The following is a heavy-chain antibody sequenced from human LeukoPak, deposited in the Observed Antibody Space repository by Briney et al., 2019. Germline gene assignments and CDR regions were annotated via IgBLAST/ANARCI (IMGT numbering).Heavy chain of an antibody. J-gene: IGHJ4*02. V-gene: IGHV3-74*01. D-gene: IGHD4-17*01. Sequence: PGGSLRLSCAASGFTFSSYWMYWVRQAPGKGLVWVSRINSDGSSTTYADSVKGRFTISRDNAKNTLYLQMNSLRAEDTAVYYCTRAPVTTWAHDYWGQGTLVTVSP. CDR2: INSDGSST. CDR1: GFTFSSYW. CDR3: TRAPVTTWAHDY.